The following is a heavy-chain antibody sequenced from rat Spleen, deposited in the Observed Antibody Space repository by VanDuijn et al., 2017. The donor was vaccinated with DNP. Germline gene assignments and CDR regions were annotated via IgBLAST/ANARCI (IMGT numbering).Heavy chain of an antibody. CDR3: TRDDIGTTRFDY. CDR2: ISSGGST. CDR1: GFSLTTYG. V-gene: IGHV2S12*01. J-gene: IGHJ2*01. Sequence: QVQLRESGPGLVQPSQTLSLTCTVSGFSLTTYGVSWVRQPPGKGLEWIAAISSGGSTYYNSALKSRLSISRDNSKSQVFLKMNSLQTEDTAIYFCTRDDIGTTRFDYWGQGVMVTVSS. D-gene: IGHD1-5*01.